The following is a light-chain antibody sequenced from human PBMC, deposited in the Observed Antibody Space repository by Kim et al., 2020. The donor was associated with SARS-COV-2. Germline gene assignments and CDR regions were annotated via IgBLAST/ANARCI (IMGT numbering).Light chain of an antibody. CDR1: QSISSW. CDR2: DVS. J-gene: IGKJ5*01. CDR3: QQYNSYPIT. Sequence: DIQMTQSPSTVSASVGDRVTITCRASQSISSWLAWYQQKPGKAPNLLIYDVSSLESEVPSRFSGSGSGTEFTLTISSLQPDEFAIYYCQQYNSYPITFGQGTRLEIK. V-gene: IGKV1-5*01.